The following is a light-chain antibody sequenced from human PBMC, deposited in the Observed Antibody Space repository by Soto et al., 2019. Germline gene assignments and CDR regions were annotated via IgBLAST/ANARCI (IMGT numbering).Light chain of an antibody. CDR3: QSYDSGVSASV. J-gene: IGLJ2*01. V-gene: IGLV1-40*01. CDR2: SDI. CDR1: SSNIGAGFD. Sequence: QSVLTQPPSVSGAPGQRVSISCSGSSSNIGAGFDVRWYQQFPGAAPKLLIYSDINRPSGVPYRFSASKSGTSASLTITGLQTEDEAHYYCQSYDSGVSASVFGGGTKLTVL.